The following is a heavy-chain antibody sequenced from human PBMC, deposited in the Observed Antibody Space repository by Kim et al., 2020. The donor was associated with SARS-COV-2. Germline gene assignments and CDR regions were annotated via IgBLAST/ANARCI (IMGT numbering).Heavy chain of an antibody. J-gene: IGHJ6*02. V-gene: IGHV1-2*06. Sequence: ASVKVSCKASGYTFTGYYIHWVRQAPGQGLEWMGRVNPNNGVTNYAQNFQGRVTMTRDTSITTAYMELSRLRSDDTAVYYCARGRVDVWGQGTTVTVSS. CDR1: GYTFTGYY. CDR2: VNPNNGVT. CDR3: ARGRVDV.